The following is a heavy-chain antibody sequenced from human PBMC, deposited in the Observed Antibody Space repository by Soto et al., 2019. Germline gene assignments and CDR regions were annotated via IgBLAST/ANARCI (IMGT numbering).Heavy chain of an antibody. V-gene: IGHV5-10-1*01. Sequence: GESLKISCKGSGYSFTSYWISWVRQMPGKGLEWMGRIDPSDSYTNYSPSFQGHVTISADKSISTAYLQWSSLKASDTAMYYCAGRQPDVGYYGMDVWGQGTTVTVPS. D-gene: IGHD6-13*01. J-gene: IGHJ6*02. CDR3: AGRQPDVGYYGMDV. CDR2: IDPSDSYT. CDR1: GYSFTSYW.